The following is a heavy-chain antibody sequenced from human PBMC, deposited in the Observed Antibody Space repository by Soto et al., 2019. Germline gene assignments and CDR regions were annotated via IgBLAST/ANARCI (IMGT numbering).Heavy chain of an antibody. V-gene: IGHV3-33*01. CDR2: IWYDGSNK. Sequence: GGSLRLSCAASGFTFSSYGMHWVRQAPGKGLEWVAVIWYDGSNKYYADSVKGRFTISRDNSKNTLYLQMNSLRAEDTAVYYCARGVYYYDRWYFDYWGQGTLVTVSS. CDR3: ARGVYYYDRWYFDY. CDR1: GFTFSSYG. J-gene: IGHJ4*02. D-gene: IGHD3-22*01.